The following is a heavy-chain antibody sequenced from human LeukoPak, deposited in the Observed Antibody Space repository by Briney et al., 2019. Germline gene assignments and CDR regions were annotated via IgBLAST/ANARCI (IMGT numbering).Heavy chain of an antibody. J-gene: IGHJ4*02. CDR3: ARDAGYCSGGSCYPGQFDY. CDR2: IWYDGSNK. Sequence: GRSLRLSCAASGFTFSTYGMHWVRQAPGKGLEWVAVIWYDGSNKYYADSVKGRFTISRDNSKNTLYLQMNSLRAEDTAVYYCARDAGYCSGGSCYPGQFDYWGQGTLVTVSS. V-gene: IGHV3-33*08. D-gene: IGHD2-15*01. CDR1: GFTFSTYG.